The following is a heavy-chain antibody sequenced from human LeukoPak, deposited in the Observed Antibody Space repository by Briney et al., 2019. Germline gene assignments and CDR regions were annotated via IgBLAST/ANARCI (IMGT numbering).Heavy chain of an antibody. Sequence: PGGSLRLSCAASGFTFSSYAISWVRQAPGKGLEWVSAISGSGGSTYYADSVKGRFTISGDNSKNTLYLQMNSLRAEDTAVYYCAKEGTGTTYFDYWGQGTLVTVSS. J-gene: IGHJ4*02. V-gene: IGHV3-23*01. CDR2: ISGSGGST. CDR3: AKEGTGTTYFDY. CDR1: GFTFSSYA. D-gene: IGHD1-14*01.